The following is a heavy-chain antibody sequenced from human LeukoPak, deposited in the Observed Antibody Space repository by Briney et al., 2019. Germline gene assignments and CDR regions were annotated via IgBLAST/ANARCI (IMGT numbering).Heavy chain of an antibody. Sequence: GGSLRLSCTASGFTFSSYSMNWVRQARGKGLEWVSSISYSSSHIYYADSVKGRFTISRDDAKNSLYLQMNSLRVEDTAVYFCARDKDDAFDYWGQGTLVSVSS. D-gene: IGHD1-1*01. CDR1: GFTFSSYS. V-gene: IGHV3-21*01. CDR3: ARDKDDAFDY. J-gene: IGHJ4*02. CDR2: ISYSSSHI.